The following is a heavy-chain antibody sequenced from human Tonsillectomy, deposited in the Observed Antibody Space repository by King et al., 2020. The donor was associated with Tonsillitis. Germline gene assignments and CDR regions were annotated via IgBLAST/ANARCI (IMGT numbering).Heavy chain of an antibody. D-gene: IGHD3-9*01. Sequence: LQLQESGPGLVKPSQTLSLTCTVSGGSISSGSYYWSWIRQPAGKGLEWIGRIYTSGSTKYNSSLKSRVTISVDTSKNQFSLKLSSVTAADTALYYCARSTGYYVAFDIWGQGTMVTVSS. CDR2: IYTSGST. CDR3: ARSTGYYVAFDI. CDR1: GGSISSGSYY. J-gene: IGHJ3*02. V-gene: IGHV4-61*02.